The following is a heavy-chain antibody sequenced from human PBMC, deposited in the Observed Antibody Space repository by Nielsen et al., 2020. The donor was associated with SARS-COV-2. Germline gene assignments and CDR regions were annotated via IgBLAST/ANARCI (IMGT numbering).Heavy chain of an antibody. CDR2: INWNGGST. CDR3: AKRDYGDHYYAMDV. J-gene: IGHJ6*02. D-gene: IGHD4-17*01. V-gene: IGHV3-20*04. Sequence: GGSLRLSCAASGFTFDDYGMSWVRQAPGKGLEWVSGINWNGGSTGYADSVKGRFTISRDNAKNSLYLQMNSLRAEDTAVYYCAKRDYGDHYYAMDVWGQGTTVTVSS. CDR1: GFTFDDYG.